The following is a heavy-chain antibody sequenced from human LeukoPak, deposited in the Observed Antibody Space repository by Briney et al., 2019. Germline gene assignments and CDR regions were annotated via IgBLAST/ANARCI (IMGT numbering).Heavy chain of an antibody. CDR3: AREAQNCSGGSCYSDFDY. V-gene: IGHV4-30-4*01. D-gene: IGHD2-15*01. CDR1: GGSISSGDYY. J-gene: IGHJ4*02. CDR2: INHSGST. Sequence: PSQTLSLTCTVSGGSISSGDYYWSWIRQPPGKGLEWIGEINHSGSTNYNPSLKSRVTISVDTSKNQFSLKLSSVTAADTAVYYCAREAQNCSGGSCYSDFDYWGQGTLVTVSS.